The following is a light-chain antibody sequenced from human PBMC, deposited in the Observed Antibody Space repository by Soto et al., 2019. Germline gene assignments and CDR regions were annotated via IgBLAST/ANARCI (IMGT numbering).Light chain of an antibody. CDR3: QQYNNWPPLT. Sequence: EIVMTQSPATLSVSPGDRATLSCRASQSVSSSLAWYQQIPGQAPRLLIYDASTWATGIPARFGGSGSGTEFTLTISSLQSEDFAVYYCQQYNNWPPLTFGGGTKVELK. CDR2: DAS. J-gene: IGKJ4*01. V-gene: IGKV3-15*01. CDR1: QSVSSS.